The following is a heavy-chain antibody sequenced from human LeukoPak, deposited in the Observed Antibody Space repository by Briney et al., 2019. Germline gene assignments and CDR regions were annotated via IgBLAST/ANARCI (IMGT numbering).Heavy chain of an antibody. J-gene: IGHJ6*02. CDR1: GFTFSSYS. Sequence: GGSLRLSCAASGFTFSSYSMNWVRQAPGKGLGWVSSITSSSSYIYYADSVKGGFTISRDNAKNSLYLQMNSLRAEDTAVYYCARSVTTIVPAAMGKSVYCYYGMDVWGQGTTVTVSS. CDR3: ARSVTTIVPAAMGKSVYCYYGMDV. D-gene: IGHD2-2*01. V-gene: IGHV3-21*01. CDR2: ITSSSSYI.